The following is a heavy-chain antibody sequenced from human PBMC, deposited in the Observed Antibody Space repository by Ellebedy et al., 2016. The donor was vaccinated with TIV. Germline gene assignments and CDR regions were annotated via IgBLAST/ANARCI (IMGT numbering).Heavy chain of an antibody. J-gene: IGHJ4*02. Sequence: ASVKVSCKASGGTFSSYAISWVRQAPGQGLEWMGIINPSGGSTTYAQKFQGRVTMTSDTSTTTAYMELNSLRYDDTAVYYCATLPYISRSSAYWGQGTLVTVSS. CDR3: ATLPYISRSSAY. CDR2: INPSGGST. D-gene: IGHD3-16*01. CDR1: GGTFSSYA. V-gene: IGHV1-46*01.